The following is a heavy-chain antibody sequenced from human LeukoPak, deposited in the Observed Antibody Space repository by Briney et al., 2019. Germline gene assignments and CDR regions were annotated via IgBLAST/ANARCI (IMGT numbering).Heavy chain of an antibody. CDR1: GGSFSGYY. Sequence: SETLSLTCAVYGGSFSGYYWSWIRQPPGKGLEWIGEINHSGSTNYNPSLKSRVTISVDTSKNQFSLKLSSVTAADTAVYYCAGGLSIHCSGGSSLPYWYFDLWGRGTLVTVSS. CDR2: INHSGST. D-gene: IGHD2-15*01. V-gene: IGHV4-34*01. J-gene: IGHJ2*01. CDR3: AGGLSIHCSGGSSLPYWYFDL.